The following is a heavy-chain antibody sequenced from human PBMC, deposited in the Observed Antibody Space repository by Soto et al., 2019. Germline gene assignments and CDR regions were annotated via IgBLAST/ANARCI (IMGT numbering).Heavy chain of an antibody. V-gene: IGHV3-23*01. CDR1: GFVFSDYA. CDR2: ISAGGDT. Sequence: GGSLRLSCVASGFVFSDYAMSWVRQAPGKGLEWVSAISAGGDTYYADSVKGRFTVSRANSKNTLYLQMNSLRAKDTAIYYCANVPIWCGGSSCYTEGFDSWGRGTLVTVSS. J-gene: IGHJ4*02. D-gene: IGHD2-21*01. CDR3: ANVPIWCGGSSCYTEGFDS.